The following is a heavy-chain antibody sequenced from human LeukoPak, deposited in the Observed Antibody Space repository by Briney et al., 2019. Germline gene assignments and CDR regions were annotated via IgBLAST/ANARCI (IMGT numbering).Heavy chain of an antibody. Sequence: SETLSLTCNVSGGSISSYYWSWIRQPPGKGLEWIGYIYYSGSTNYNPSLKSRVTISVDTSKNQFSLKLSSVTAADTAVYYCARGVVAGTSKHFDYWGQGTLVTVSS. CDR3: ARGVVAGTSKHFDY. CDR1: GGSISSYY. CDR2: IYYSGST. J-gene: IGHJ4*02. D-gene: IGHD6-19*01. V-gene: IGHV4-59*01.